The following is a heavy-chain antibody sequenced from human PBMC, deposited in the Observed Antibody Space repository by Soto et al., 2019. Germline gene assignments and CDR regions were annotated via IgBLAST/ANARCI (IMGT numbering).Heavy chain of an antibody. CDR2: IYYSGSN. V-gene: IGHV4-59*01. Sequence: SETLSLPCSVSGGSLSSYYWSWIRQPPGKGLEWIGFIYYSGSNNYNPSLKIRVTISVDTSKNQFSLKLSSVTTADPAVYYCARDGADYYDSSGYRLYYFDSWGQGALVTVSS. D-gene: IGHD3-22*01. CDR1: GGSLSSYY. CDR3: ARDGADYYDSSGYRLYYFDS. J-gene: IGHJ4*02.